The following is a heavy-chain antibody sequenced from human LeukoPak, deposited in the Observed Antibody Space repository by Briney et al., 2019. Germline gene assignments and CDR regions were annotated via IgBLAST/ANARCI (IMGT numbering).Heavy chain of an antibody. CDR1: GGSISSYY. V-gene: IGHV4-59*08. CDR2: IYYNGST. D-gene: IGHD1-14*01. CDR3: ARLGPEKDKDY. J-gene: IGHJ4*02. Sequence: SETLSLTCTVSGGSISSYYWSWIRQPPGKGLEWIGYIYYNGSTNYNPSLKSRATISVDTSKNQFSLKLSSVTAADTAVYYCARLGPEKDKDYWGQGTLVTVSS.